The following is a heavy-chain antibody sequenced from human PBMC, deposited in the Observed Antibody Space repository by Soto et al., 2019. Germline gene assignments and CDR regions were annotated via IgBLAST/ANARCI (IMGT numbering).Heavy chain of an antibody. CDR1: GDSVSSNSAG. J-gene: IGHJ4*01. Sequence: PSEILSLTCAITGDSVSSNSAGWSWVRQSPSRGLEWLGRTYYRSKWYYEYAVSVRGRITIEPETSKKQYSLQLNSVTPEDTRVYFCASGEKYSGRIFGCWGQGTRVTVCS. CDR3: ASGEKYSGRIFGC. V-gene: IGHV6-1*01. CDR2: TYYRSKWYY. D-gene: IGHD1-26*01.